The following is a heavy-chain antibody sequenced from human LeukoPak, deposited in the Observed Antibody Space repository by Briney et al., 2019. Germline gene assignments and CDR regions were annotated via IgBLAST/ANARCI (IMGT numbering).Heavy chain of an antibody. Sequence: GESLMISCEGSGYTFSNYWIGWVRQMPGKGLEWMGIIHPGDSDTRYSPPFEGQATISADRSINAAYLQWSSLKASDTAMYYCARALGYCSSSDCYTTFDNWGQGTLVTVSS. CDR3: ARALGYCSSSDCYTTFDN. V-gene: IGHV5-51*01. CDR2: IHPGDSDT. J-gene: IGHJ4*02. CDR1: GYTFSNYW. D-gene: IGHD2-2*02.